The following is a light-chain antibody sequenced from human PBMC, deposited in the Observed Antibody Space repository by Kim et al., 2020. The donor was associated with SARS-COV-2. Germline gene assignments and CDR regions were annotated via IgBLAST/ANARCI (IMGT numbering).Light chain of an antibody. CDR3: QQYLTTPYT. J-gene: IGKJ2*01. V-gene: IGKV4-1*01. Sequence: DIVMTQSPDSLAVSLGERATINCQSGQSVLYSSNNMNYLAWYQQKPGQPPKLLIYWASTRESGVPDRFSGSGSGTDFTLTVSSLQAEDVAVYYCQQYLTTPYTFGQGTKLEI. CDR1: QSVLYSSNNMNY. CDR2: WAS.